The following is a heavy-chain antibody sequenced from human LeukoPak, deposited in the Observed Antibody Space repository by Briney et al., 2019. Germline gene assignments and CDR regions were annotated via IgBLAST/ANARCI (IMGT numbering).Heavy chain of an antibody. CDR2: IRDDGSKK. CDR3: AIQGPGWYGTGPLDH. J-gene: IGHJ4*02. CDR1: GLTFSYYG. D-gene: IGHD3-10*01. Sequence: PGGSLTLSCAASGLTFSYYGMHWVRQAPGKGLEWLTFIRDDGSKKDYADSVRGRFTISRDNSKNTLYLQMNSLRTEDTAIYYCAIQGPGWYGTGPLDHWGQGNLVTVSS. V-gene: IGHV3-30*02.